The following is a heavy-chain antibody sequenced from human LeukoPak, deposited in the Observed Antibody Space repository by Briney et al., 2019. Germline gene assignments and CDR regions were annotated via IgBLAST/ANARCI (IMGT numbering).Heavy chain of an antibody. CDR2: IYYSGST. CDR3: ARHASIAASGPAEYFQH. V-gene: IGHV4-59*08. CDR1: GGSISSYY. Sequence: PSETLSLTCTVSGGSISSYYWSWIRQPPGKGLEWIGYIYYSGSTNYNPSLKSRVTISVDTSKNQFSLKLSSVTAADTAVYYCARHASIAASGPAEYFQHWGQGTLVTVSS. D-gene: IGHD6-6*01. J-gene: IGHJ1*01.